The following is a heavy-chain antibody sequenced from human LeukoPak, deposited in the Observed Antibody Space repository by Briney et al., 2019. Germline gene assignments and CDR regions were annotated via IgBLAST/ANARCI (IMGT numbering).Heavy chain of an antibody. CDR3: ARESYICGGGSCYFDQ. V-gene: IGHV7-4-1*02. CDR2: INTNTGNP. Sequence: ASVNVSCKASGYTFTTYAINWVREAPGQGLEWMGGINTNTGNPTYAQGFTGRFVFSLDTSVSTAYLQISSLKAEGTAVYYCARESYICGGGSCYFDQWGQGTLVTVSS. CDR1: GYTFTTYA. D-gene: IGHD2-15*01. J-gene: IGHJ4*02.